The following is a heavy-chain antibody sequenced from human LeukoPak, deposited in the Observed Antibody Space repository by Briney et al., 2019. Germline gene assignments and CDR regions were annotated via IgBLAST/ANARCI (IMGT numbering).Heavy chain of an antibody. CDR3: ARCTAMVRGFGLFDY. J-gene: IGHJ4*02. Sequence: ASVKVSCKASGYSFATYAISWVRQDPGQGLEWVGWINAYNGNTNYAQKVQGRVTVTTDTSTSTATLELRNLRSDDTAIYYCARCTAMVRGFGLFDYWGQGTLVTVSS. CDR2: INAYNGNT. D-gene: IGHD3-10*01. V-gene: IGHV1-18*01. CDR1: GYSFATYA.